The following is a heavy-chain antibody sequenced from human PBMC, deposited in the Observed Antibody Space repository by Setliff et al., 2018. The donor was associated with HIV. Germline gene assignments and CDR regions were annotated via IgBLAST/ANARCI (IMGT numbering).Heavy chain of an antibody. CDR2: IIPIFGTT. J-gene: IGHJ4*02. D-gene: IGHD3-22*01. V-gene: IGHV1-69*13. CDR3: ARIPNHSSGFDY. CDR1: GGTFSSYP. Sequence: SVKVSCKASGGTFSSYPISWVRQAPGQGLEWMGGIIPIFGTTHYAQKFQGRVTITADESTTTAYMELSSLRSEDTAVYYCARIPNHSSGFDYWGQGTPVTVSS.